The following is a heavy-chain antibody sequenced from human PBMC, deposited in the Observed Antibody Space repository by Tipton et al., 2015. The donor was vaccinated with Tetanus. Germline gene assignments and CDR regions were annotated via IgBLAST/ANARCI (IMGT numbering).Heavy chain of an antibody. J-gene: IGHJ4*02. CDR1: GFTVSSHY. D-gene: IGHD5-18*01. Sequence: GSLRLSCAVSGFTVSSHYMSWLRQDPGKGLEWVSLIRGNGVYTYYADSVKGRFTISRDNSKNTLYLQMNSLRVEDTAVYYCAKDIGPYSYGYYFDYWGQGTLVTVSS. CDR3: AKDIGPYSYGYYFDY. CDR2: IRGNGVYT. V-gene: IGHV3-23*01.